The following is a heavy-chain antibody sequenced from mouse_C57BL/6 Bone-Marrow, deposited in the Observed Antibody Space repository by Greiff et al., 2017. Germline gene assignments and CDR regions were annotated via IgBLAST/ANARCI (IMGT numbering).Heavy chain of an antibody. J-gene: IGHJ3*01. D-gene: IGHD1-1*01. CDR2: ILPGTGST. CDR3: ARRYYGSSCWFAY. CDR1: GYTFTGYW. Sequence: VKLMESGAELMKPGASVKLSCTATGYTFTGYWIEWVKQRPGHGLEWIGEILPGTGSTNYNEKFKGKATFTADTSSNTAYIQLSSLTTGDSAIYYCARRYYGSSCWFAYWGQGTRVTVSA. V-gene: IGHV1-9*01.